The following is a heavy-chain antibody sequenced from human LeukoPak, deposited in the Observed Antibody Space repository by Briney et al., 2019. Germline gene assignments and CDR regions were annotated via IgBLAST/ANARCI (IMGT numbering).Heavy chain of an antibody. V-gene: IGHV3-30*18. Sequence: GGSLRLSCAASGFTFSSYGMHWVRQAPGKGLEWVAVISYDGSNKYYADSVKGRFTISRDNSKNTLYLQMYSLRAEDTAVYYCAKANYYDSSGYYFDYWGQGTLVTVSS. J-gene: IGHJ4*02. CDR2: ISYDGSNK. CDR1: GFTFSSYG. D-gene: IGHD3-22*01. CDR3: AKANYYDSSGYYFDY.